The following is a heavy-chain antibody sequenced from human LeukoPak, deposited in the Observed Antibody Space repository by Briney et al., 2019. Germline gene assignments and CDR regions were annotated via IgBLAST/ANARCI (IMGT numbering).Heavy chain of an antibody. CDR1: GYTFTSYD. Sequence: ASVKVSCKASGYTFTSYDINWVRQATGQGLEWMGWMNPNSGNTGYAQKFQGRVTITRNTSISTAYMELSRLRSDDTAVYYCARAEMRWLHFRPRYWFDPWGQGTLVTVSS. J-gene: IGHJ5*02. D-gene: IGHD5-24*01. V-gene: IGHV1-8*03. CDR2: MNPNSGNT. CDR3: ARAEMRWLHFRPRYWFDP.